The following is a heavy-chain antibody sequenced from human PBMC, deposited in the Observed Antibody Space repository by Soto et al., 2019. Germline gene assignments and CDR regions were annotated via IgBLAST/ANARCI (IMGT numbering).Heavy chain of an antibody. J-gene: IGHJ1*01. D-gene: IGHD3-10*01. CDR1: GFTFDDYA. CDR2: ISWDSGAI. CDR3: ARATYGSGSYYNFLGSGYFQH. V-gene: IGHV3-9*01. Sequence: EVQLVESGGGLVQPGRSLRLSCAASGFTFDDYAMHWVRQAPGKGLEWVSGISWDSGAIAYADSVKGRFTISRDNTKNSLYLQMNSLRPEDTALYYCARATYGSGSYYNFLGSGYFQHWGQGTLVTVSS.